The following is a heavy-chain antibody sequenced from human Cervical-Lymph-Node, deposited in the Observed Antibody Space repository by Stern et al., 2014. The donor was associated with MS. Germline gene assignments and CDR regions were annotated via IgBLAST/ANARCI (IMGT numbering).Heavy chain of an antibody. J-gene: IGHJ5*02. Sequence: QVQLPQWGAGLLKPSETLSLTCAVYGGCFTGYFWSWIRQTPGKGLEWIGEINHIGRVNYNPSLKSRVIMSVDSSKNQFSLNLTSVAVADTAVYYCARGPPLMVISWFDPWGQGTLVTVSS. CDR1: GGCFTGYF. D-gene: IGHD2-21*01. V-gene: IGHV4-34*01. CDR2: INHIGRV. CDR3: ARGPPLMVISWFDP.